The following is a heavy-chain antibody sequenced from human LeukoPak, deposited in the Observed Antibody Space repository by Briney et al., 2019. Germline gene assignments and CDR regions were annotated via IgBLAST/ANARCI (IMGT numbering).Heavy chain of an antibody. CDR3: ARGDAAPPPNYYYYMDV. CDR1: GGFFSGYY. J-gene: IGHJ6*03. Sequence: SETLSLTCAVYGGFFSGYYWSWIRQPPGKGLEWIGEINHSGSTNYNPSLKSRVTISVDTSKNQFSLKLSSVTAADTAVYYCARGDAAPPPNYYYYMDVWGKGTTVTVSS. V-gene: IGHV4-34*01. D-gene: IGHD2-15*01. CDR2: INHSGST.